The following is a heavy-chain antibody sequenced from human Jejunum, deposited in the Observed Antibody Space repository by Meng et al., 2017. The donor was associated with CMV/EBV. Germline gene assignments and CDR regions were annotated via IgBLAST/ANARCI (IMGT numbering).Heavy chain of an antibody. CDR2: IGTGSTK. CDR3: ASPHSGSFYAGGYDY. Sequence: GFSLSIYSMNWVRQAPGKGLEWVAYIGTGSTKYYADSLEGRFTVSRDDAKNSLYLQMDSLRVEDTAIYYCASPHSGSFYAGGYDYWGQGTLVTVSS. CDR1: GFSLSIYS. V-gene: IGHV3-69-1*02. J-gene: IGHJ4*03. D-gene: IGHD1-26*01.